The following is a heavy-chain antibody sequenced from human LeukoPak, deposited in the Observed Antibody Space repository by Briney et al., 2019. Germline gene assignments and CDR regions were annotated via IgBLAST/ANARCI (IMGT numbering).Heavy chain of an antibody. V-gene: IGHV3-15*01. CDR3: SIGGGTNDY. CDR1: GFTFNNAW. J-gene: IGHJ4*02. D-gene: IGHD2-15*01. CDR2: IRAETAGGTT. Sequence: GGSLGLSCAASGFTFNNAWMSWVRQAPGKGLEWVGRIRAETAGGTTDYGAPVKGRFTISRDDSKNTLYLQMNSLKTEDTAVYFCSIGGGTNDYWGQGTLVTVSS.